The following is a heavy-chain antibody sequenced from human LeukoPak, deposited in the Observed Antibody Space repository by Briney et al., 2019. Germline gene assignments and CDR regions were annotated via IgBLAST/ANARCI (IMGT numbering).Heavy chain of an antibody. J-gene: IGHJ4*02. CDR2: ISSNGGST. Sequence: GGSLRLSCAASGFTFSNYAMHWVRQAPGKGLEYVSAISSNGGSTYYANSVKGRFTISRDNSKNTLYLQMNSLRAEDTAVYYCARSGKIAVAGKNDYWGQGTLVTVSS. D-gene: IGHD6-19*01. CDR1: GFTFSNYA. V-gene: IGHV3-64*01. CDR3: ARSGKIAVAGKNDY.